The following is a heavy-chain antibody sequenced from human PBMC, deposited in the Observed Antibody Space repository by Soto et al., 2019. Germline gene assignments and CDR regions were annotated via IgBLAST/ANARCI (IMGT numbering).Heavy chain of an antibody. Sequence: VQLVESGGGLVQPGGSLRVSCAASGFTLGSHRIHWVRQPPGKGLEWVSRIDTDGGGTSYADSVKGRFTISTDNAKNTVYLQMNGLRAADTAVYYCATVFDLWGQGTLVTVSS. CDR3: ATVFDL. CDR1: GFTLGSHR. CDR2: IDTDGGGT. J-gene: IGHJ5*02. V-gene: IGHV3-74*01.